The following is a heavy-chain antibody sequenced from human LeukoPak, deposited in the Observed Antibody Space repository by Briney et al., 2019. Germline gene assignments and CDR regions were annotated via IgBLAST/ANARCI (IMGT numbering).Heavy chain of an antibody. CDR3: ARGGIYSQGFDY. J-gene: IGHJ4*02. Sequence: GGSLRLSCAASGFTFSSYSMNWVRQAPGKGLEWVSSISTTSDYIYYADSLKGRLTISRDNAKNSLYLQMNSLRAEDTAVYYCARGGIYSQGFDYWGQGTLVTVSS. D-gene: IGHD6-13*01. CDR2: ISTTSDYI. V-gene: IGHV3-21*01. CDR1: GFTFSSYS.